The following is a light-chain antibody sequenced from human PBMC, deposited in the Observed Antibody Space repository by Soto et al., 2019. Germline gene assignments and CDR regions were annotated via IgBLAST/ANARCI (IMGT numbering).Light chain of an antibody. Sequence: DIVMTQSPDSLAVSLGERATINCKSSQSVVYSSNNKNYLGWYQQKVGQPPKLLIYWASTRESGVPDRFSGSGSGTDFTLTISSLQAEDVAVYYCQQYYSKPLTFGGGTKVEIK. CDR2: WAS. J-gene: IGKJ4*01. V-gene: IGKV4-1*01. CDR3: QQYYSKPLT. CDR1: QSVVYSSNNKNY.